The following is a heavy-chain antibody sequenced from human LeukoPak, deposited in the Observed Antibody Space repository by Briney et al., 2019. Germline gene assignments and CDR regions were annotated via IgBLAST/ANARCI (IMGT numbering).Heavy chain of an antibody. CDR3: ARGNGDYINWFDP. J-gene: IGHJ5*02. V-gene: IGHV1-69*13. CDR1: GGTFSSYA. CDR2: IIPIFGTA. Sequence: GASVKVSCKASGGTFSSYAISWVRRAPGQGLEWMGGIIPIFGTANYAQKFQGRVTITADESTSTAYMELSSLRSEDTAVYYCARGNGDYINWFDPWGQGTLVTVSS. D-gene: IGHD4-17*01.